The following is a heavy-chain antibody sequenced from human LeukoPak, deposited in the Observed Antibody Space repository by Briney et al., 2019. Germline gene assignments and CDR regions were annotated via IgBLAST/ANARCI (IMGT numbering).Heavy chain of an antibody. CDR3: ARHYDSSGYYSDY. D-gene: IGHD3-22*01. CDR1: GGTFSSYA. J-gene: IGHJ4*02. V-gene: IGHV1-69*04. Sequence: GSSVKVSCKASGGTFSSYAISWVRQAPGQGLQWMGRIIPIFGIANYAQKFQGRVTITADKSTSTAYMELSSLRSEDTAVYYCARHYDSSGYYSDYWGQGTLVTVSS. CDR2: IIPIFGIA.